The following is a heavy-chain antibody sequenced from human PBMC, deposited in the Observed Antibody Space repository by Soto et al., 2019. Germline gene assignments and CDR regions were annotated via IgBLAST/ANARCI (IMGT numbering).Heavy chain of an antibody. V-gene: IGHV2-5*02. CDR1: GFSLSASGVG. Sequence: QITLRESGPTLVKPAQPLTLTCSVSGFSLSASGVGVGWIRQPPGKALEWLALIFWDDDKGYSPSLNTRVTITKDTSRNQVDLTMTNMDPVDTASYYCAHSGPDGSFDYWGQGTLVTVSS. CDR3: AHSGPDGSFDY. J-gene: IGHJ4*02. CDR2: IFWDDDK.